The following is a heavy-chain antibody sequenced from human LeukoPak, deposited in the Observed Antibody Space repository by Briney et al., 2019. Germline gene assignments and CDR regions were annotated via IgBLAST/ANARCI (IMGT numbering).Heavy chain of an antibody. Sequence: SETLSLTSTVSGGSISSYYWSWIRQPDGKGLEWIGRIYTSGSTNYNPNLKSRVTMSVDTSKNQFYLKLSSVTAADTAVYYCARVVPAAIFADYYYYMDVWGKGTTVTVSS. CDR1: GGSISSYY. CDR2: IYTSGST. CDR3: ARVVPAAIFADYYYYMDV. J-gene: IGHJ6*03. V-gene: IGHV4-4*07. D-gene: IGHD2-2*02.